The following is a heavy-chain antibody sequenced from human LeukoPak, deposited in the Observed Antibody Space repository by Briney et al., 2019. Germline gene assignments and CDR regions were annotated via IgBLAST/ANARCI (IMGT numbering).Heavy chain of an antibody. CDR3: AKELDTMFFDY. D-gene: IGHD3-10*02. J-gene: IGHJ4*02. Sequence: GGSLRLSCATSGFNFDRYTIHWVRQAPGKGLEWVSLAGWAGGTTCYSDSVRGRFTISRDSGRKSVYLQMNSLTTDDTAFYFCAKELDTMFFDYWGQGALVTVSS. CDR1: GFNFDRYT. V-gene: IGHV3-43*01. CDR2: AGWAGGTT.